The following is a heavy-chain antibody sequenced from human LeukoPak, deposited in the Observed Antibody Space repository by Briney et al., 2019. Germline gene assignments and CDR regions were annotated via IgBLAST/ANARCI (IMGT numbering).Heavy chain of an antibody. Sequence: ASVKVSCKASGYTFTSYYMHWVRQAPGQGLEWMGIINPSGGSTCYAQKFQGRVTMTRDKSTSTVYMELSSLRSEDTAVYYCAREAVTIFGLVRTQTTKGPHRFDPWGQGTLVTVSS. CDR3: AREAVTIFGLVRTQTTKGPHRFDP. J-gene: IGHJ5*02. CDR2: INPSGGST. V-gene: IGHV1-46*01. CDR1: GYTFTSYY. D-gene: IGHD3-3*01.